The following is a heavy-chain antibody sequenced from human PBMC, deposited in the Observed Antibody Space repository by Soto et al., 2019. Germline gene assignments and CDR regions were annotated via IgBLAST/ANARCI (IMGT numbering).Heavy chain of an antibody. CDR2: IYYSGST. D-gene: IGHD3-22*01. CDR3: ARGVYDSSGYYYEA. J-gene: IGHJ5*02. CDR1: GGSISSYY. Sequence: PSETLSLTCTVSGGSISSYYWSWIRQPPGKGLEWIGYIYYSGSTNYNPSLKSRVTISVDTSKNQFSLKLSSVTAADTAVYYCARGVYDSSGYYYEAWGQGTLVTVSS. V-gene: IGHV4-59*08.